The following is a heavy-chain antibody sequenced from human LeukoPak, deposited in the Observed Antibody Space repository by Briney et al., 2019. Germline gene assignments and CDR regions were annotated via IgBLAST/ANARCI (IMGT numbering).Heavy chain of an antibody. D-gene: IGHD2-21*02. CDR2: ISYDGSNK. CDR3: ARAGNCGGDCYLERAFDI. Sequence: GGSLRLSCEASGFTFSSYAVHWVRQAPGKGLEWVAVISYDGSNKYYADSVKGRFTISRDNSKNTLYLQMNSLRAEDTAVYYCARAGNCGGDCYLERAFDIWSQGTMVTVSS. V-gene: IGHV3-30*04. J-gene: IGHJ3*02. CDR1: GFTFSSYA.